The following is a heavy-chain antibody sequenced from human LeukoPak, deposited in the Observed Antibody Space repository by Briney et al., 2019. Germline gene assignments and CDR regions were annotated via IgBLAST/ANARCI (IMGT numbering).Heavy chain of an antibody. CDR1: GGTFSSYA. J-gene: IGHJ5*02. V-gene: IGHV1-69*05. CDR3: ARDLGGPTDDP. Sequence: SSVKVSYKASGGTFSSYAISWVRQAPGQGLEWMGGIIPIFGTANYAQQFQGRVTITTDESTSTAYMELSSLRSEDTAVYYCARDLGGPTDDPWGQGTLVTVSS. CDR2: IIPIFGTA.